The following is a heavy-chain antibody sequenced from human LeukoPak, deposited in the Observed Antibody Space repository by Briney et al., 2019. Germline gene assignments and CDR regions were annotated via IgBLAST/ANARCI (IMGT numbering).Heavy chain of an antibody. CDR2: ISGSGGTT. Sequence: GGCLRLSRAASVFIFSSYAMSGVRQAPGRGLEWVSAISGSGGTTYYAHSVRGRFTIPRDNSKNTLYLQMNSLRAEDTAVYYCAKGPPQGVVVVATNLYFDYWGQGTLVTVSS. D-gene: IGHD2-15*01. V-gene: IGHV3-23*01. J-gene: IGHJ4*02. CDR3: AKGPPQGVVVVATNLYFDY. CDR1: VFIFSSYA.